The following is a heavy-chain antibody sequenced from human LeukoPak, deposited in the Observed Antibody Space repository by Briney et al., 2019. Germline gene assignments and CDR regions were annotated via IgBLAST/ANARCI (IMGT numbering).Heavy chain of an antibody. V-gene: IGHV4-39*07. J-gene: IGHJ3*02. CDR3: ASWYSSSWYEKAFDI. Sequence: SETLSLTCTVSGGSISSSSYYWGWIRQPPGKGLEWIGSIYYSGSTYYNPSLKSRVTISVDTSKNQFSLELSSVTAADTAVYYCASWYSSSWYEKAFDIWGQGTMVTVSS. D-gene: IGHD6-13*01. CDR1: GGSISSSSYY. CDR2: IYYSGST.